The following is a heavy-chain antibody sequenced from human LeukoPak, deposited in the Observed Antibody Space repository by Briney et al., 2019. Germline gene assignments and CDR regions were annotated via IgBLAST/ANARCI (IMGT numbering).Heavy chain of an antibody. J-gene: IGHJ3*02. CDR3: ARGLTIFGVVSEAFDI. D-gene: IGHD3-3*01. CDR1: GGSISSYY. CDR2: IYYSGST. V-gene: IGHV4-59*01. Sequence: SETLSLTCTVSGGSISSYYWSWVRQPPGKGLEWIGYIYYSGSTNYNPSLKSRVTISVDTSKNQFSLKLSSVTAADTGVYYCARGLTIFGVVSEAFDIWGQGTMVTVSS.